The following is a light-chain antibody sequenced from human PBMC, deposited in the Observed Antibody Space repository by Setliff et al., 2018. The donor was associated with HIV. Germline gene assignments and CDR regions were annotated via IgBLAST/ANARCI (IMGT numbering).Light chain of an antibody. CDR2: QAS. CDR1: TSDIGNYNL. CDR3: CSNTGSNTYV. V-gene: IGLV2-23*01. J-gene: IGLJ1*01. Sequence: QSALAQPASVSGSPGQSITISCTGTTSDIGNYNLVSWYQQQPGKPPKLMIYQASKRPSGVSNRFSGSKSGNTASLTISGLQAEDEADYYCCSNTGSNTYVFGTGTKVTVL.